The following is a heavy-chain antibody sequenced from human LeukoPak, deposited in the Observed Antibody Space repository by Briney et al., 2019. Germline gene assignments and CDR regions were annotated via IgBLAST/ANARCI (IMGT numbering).Heavy chain of an antibody. D-gene: IGHD6-13*01. CDR1: GFTFSSYE. V-gene: IGHV3-21*01. Sequence: GGSLRLSCAASGFTFSSYEMNWVRQAPGKGLEWVSSISSSSSYIYYADSVKGRFTISRDNAKNSLYLQMNSLRAEDTAVYYCARDLRYSSSWYWDWFDPWGQGTLVTVSS. CDR2: ISSSSSYI. CDR3: ARDLRYSSSWYWDWFDP. J-gene: IGHJ5*02.